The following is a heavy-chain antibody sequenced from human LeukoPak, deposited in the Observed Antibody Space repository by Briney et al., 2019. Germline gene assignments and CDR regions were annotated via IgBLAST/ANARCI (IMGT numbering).Heavy chain of an antibody. D-gene: IGHD3-9*01. CDR2: IYHSGST. Sequence: NPSETLSLTCTVSGDYITRGYYWGWIRPPPGKGLEWIGTIYHSGSTYYNPSLKNRVTISVDTSKNQFSLKLSSVTAADTAVYYCARHYDNLTGFFDYWGQGTLVTVSS. CDR3: ARHYDNLTGFFDY. V-gene: IGHV4-38-2*02. CDR1: GDYITRGYY. J-gene: IGHJ4*02.